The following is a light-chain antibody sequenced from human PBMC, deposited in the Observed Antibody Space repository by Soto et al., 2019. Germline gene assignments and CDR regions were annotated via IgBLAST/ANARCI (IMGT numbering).Light chain of an antibody. V-gene: IGLV7-43*01. CDR2: STS. CDR1: TGAVTSGYY. CDR3: LLYQGGAPV. Sequence: QTVVTQEPSLTVSPGGTVTLTCASSTGAVTSGYYPNWFQQKPGQAPTALIYSTSNKHSRTPARFSGSLLGGQAALTLSAVQPEYDAGYYCLLYQGGAPVFGGGTKLTVL. J-gene: IGLJ3*02.